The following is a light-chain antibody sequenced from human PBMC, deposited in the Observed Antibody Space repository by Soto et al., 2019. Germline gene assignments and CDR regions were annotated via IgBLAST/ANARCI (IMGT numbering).Light chain of an antibody. V-gene: IGKV1-27*01. CDR1: QDIGND. CDR3: QKYNSAPLT. J-gene: IGKJ4*01. Sequence: DIQVTQSTSSLSASVGDRFTITCRASQDIGNDLGWYQQKPGRAPKRLIYAASTLQAGVPSRFSGSGSGTDFTLTISSLQPEDVAAYYSQKYNSAPLTFGGGTKVDIK. CDR2: AAS.